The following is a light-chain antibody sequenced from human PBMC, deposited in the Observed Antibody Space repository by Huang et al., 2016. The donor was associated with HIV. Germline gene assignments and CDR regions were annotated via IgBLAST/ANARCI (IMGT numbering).Light chain of an antibody. Sequence: EVVMTQSPATLSVSPGERATLFCRASQSLSTNLAWYQQKPGQPPRRLIYGASTRGTGVPPRFSGSVSWTDFTLTISSLQPEDFAVYYCQQYDDWPPVTFGPGTKVDFK. J-gene: IGKJ3*01. CDR2: GAS. CDR3: QQYDDWPPVT. CDR1: QSLSTN. V-gene: IGKV3-15*01.